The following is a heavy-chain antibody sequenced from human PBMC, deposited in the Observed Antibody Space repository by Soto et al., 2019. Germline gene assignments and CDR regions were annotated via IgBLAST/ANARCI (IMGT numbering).Heavy chain of an antibody. D-gene: IGHD6-19*01. V-gene: IGHV3-30*18. Sequence: GGSLRLSCASSGFPFSSYGMHWVRQAPGKGLEWVAVISYDGSNKYYADSVKGRFTISRDNSKNTLYLQMNSLRAEDTAVYYCAKDQVAVAGIFPYYYYGMDVWGQGTTVTVSS. J-gene: IGHJ6*02. CDR3: AKDQVAVAGIFPYYYYGMDV. CDR1: GFPFSSYG. CDR2: ISYDGSNK.